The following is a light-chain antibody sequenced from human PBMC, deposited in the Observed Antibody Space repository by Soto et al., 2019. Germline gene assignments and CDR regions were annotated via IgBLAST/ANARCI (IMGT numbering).Light chain of an antibody. V-gene: IGKV1-5*01. CDR2: DAS. Sequence: DIHLTQSPSFLSASVGDRVTITCRASQSISSWLAWYQQKPGKAPKLLIYDASSLESGVPSRFSGSGSGTEFTLTISSLQPDDFATYYCQQYNSYSETFGQGTKVDIK. CDR3: QQYNSYSET. CDR1: QSISSW. J-gene: IGKJ1*01.